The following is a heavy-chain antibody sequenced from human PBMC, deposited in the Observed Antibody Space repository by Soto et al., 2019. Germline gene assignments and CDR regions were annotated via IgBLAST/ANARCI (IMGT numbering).Heavy chain of an antibody. CDR3: ARGAHIVTGYTHWYFDL. V-gene: IGHV3-33*01. CDR2: IWYDGSYK. CDR1: GFTFSSYA. J-gene: IGHJ2*01. Sequence: QVQLVESGGGVVQPGKSLRVSCAASGFTFSSYAMHWVRQAPGKGLEWVAIIWYDGSYKYYADSVKGRFTISRDNSKNSLYLQMNSLRAECTAVYYCARGAHIVTGYTHWYFDLWGRGPLVTVSS. D-gene: IGHD3-9*01.